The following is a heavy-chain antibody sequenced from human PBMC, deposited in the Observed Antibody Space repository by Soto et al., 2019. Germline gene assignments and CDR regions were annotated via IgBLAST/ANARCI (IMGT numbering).Heavy chain of an antibody. V-gene: IGHV4-31*03. CDR1: GESIDTAGYY. CDR3: SRGDY. J-gene: IGHJ4*02. Sequence: PSETLSLTCTVSGESIDTAGYYWTWIRQRPGRGLEWLGFIYHSGATYYSSSMKSRLSISIDRSQNQFSLKVTSVTAADTAVYFCSRGDYWGQGMLVTVCS. CDR2: IYHSGAT.